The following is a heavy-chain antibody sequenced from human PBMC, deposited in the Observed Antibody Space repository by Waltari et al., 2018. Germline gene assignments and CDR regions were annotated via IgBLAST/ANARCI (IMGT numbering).Heavy chain of an antibody. Sequence: QVQLVQSGAEVKKPGSSVKVSCKASGGTSSRYAISWVRQAPGQGLDWMGRFRHIFGTAEYAQKFQGKVKITADKSTSTTYMELNSLTSEDTAVYYCGSLASTGYMDVWGKGTAVSISS. V-gene: IGHV1-69*13. CDR3: GSLASTGYMDV. D-gene: IGHD2-15*01. CDR1: GGTSSRYA. J-gene: IGHJ6*04. CDR2: FRHIFGTA.